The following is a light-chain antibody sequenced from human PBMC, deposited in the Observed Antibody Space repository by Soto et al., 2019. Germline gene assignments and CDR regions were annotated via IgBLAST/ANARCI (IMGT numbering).Light chain of an antibody. V-gene: IGLV1-47*02. CDR2: SNH. Sequence: QSVLTQPPSASGTPGQRVTISCSGSSSNIGSYFVFWYQLLPGTAPKLLIYSNHQRPSGVPDRFSGSKSGTSASLAISGLRSEDEADYYCAAWDDSLSSWVFGGGTKLTVL. CDR1: SSNIGSYF. CDR3: AAWDDSLSSWV. J-gene: IGLJ3*02.